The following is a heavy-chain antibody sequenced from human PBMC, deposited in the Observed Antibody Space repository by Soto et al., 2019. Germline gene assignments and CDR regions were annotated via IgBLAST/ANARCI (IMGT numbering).Heavy chain of an antibody. CDR1: GFTFSTYG. CDR2: ISYDGTNK. CDR3: AKDLQSYGDYAYYCYGIAV. Sequence: QVQLVESGGGEVQPGRSLTISCAASGFTFSTYGMHLVRQTPGKGLELVAVISYDGTNKFYSDYVKGRFTISRDNFKNSLTLTMNSLRADDTAVYSCAKDLQSYGDYAYYCYGIAVWGLGTRVTVSS. V-gene: IGHV3-30*18. D-gene: IGHD4-17*01. J-gene: IGHJ6*02.